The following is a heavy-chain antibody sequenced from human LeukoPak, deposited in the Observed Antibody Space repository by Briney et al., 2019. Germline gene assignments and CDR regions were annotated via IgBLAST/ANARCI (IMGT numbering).Heavy chain of an antibody. CDR2: IYTSGST. Sequence: SETLSLTCTVSGGSISSYYWSWIRQPAGKGLEWIGRIYTSGSTNYNPSLKSRVTISVDTSKNQFSLKLSSVTAADTAVYYCARQDSGSYSDWFDPWGQGTLVTVSS. CDR1: GGSISSYY. V-gene: IGHV4-4*07. D-gene: IGHD1-26*01. J-gene: IGHJ5*02. CDR3: ARQDSGSYSDWFDP.